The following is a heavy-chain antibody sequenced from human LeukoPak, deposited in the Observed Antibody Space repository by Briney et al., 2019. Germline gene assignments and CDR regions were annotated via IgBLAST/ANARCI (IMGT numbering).Heavy chain of an antibody. CDR2: IKQDGSEK. Sequence: PGGSLRLSCAASGFTFSNYRMNWVRQAPGKGLEWVANIKQDGSEKYYVDSVKGRFTISRDNAKNSLYLQMNSLRAEDTAVYYCARRGDISSMSAFDIWGQGTMVTVSS. V-gene: IGHV3-7*05. D-gene: IGHD2-2*01. CDR1: GFTFSNYR. CDR3: ARRGDISSMSAFDI. J-gene: IGHJ3*02.